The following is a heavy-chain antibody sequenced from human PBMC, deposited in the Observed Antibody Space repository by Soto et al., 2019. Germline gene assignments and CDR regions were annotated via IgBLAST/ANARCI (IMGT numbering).Heavy chain of an antibody. J-gene: IGHJ3*02. V-gene: IGHV4-59*08. CDR2: IYYNGST. CDR3: ASDAPYYYDSSGYSVAPFDN. D-gene: IGHD3-22*01. CDR1: GGSIRSYY. Sequence: SETLSLTCTVSGGSIRSYYWSWIRQPPGKGLEWIGYIYYNGSTNYNPSLKSRLTMSVETSKNQFSLKLSSVTAADTAVYYCASDAPYYYDSSGYSVAPFDNWGQGTMVTGSS.